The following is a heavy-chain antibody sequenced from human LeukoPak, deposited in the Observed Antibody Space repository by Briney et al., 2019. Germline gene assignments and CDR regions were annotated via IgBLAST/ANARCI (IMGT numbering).Heavy chain of an antibody. CDR1: GFTFSAYA. Sequence: PGGSLRLSCAASGFTFSAYAIHWVRQAPGKGLEWVSYISSSGSTIYYADSVKGRFTISRDNAKNSLYLQMNSLRAEDTAVYYCAREEGSSGDYFDYWGQGTLVAVSS. D-gene: IGHD2-15*01. CDR3: AREEGSSGDYFDY. CDR2: ISSSGSTI. J-gene: IGHJ4*02. V-gene: IGHV3-48*03.